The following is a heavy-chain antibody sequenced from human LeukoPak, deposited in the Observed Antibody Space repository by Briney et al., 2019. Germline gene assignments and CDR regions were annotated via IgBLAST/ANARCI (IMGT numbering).Heavy chain of an antibody. CDR1: GFSFSSYA. CDR2: ISWKGGTT. J-gene: IGHJ3*02. CDR3: AQSRAGTATDIIRRAFDM. Sequence: PGGSLRLSCTASGFSFSSYAMSWVRPAPGKAPECVSAISWKGGTTYYAASVKSRFTISRDESKNALYLRISSLSVQDRAFYYCAQSRAGTATDIIRRAFDMWGQGRMVTVSS. V-gene: IGHV3-23*01. D-gene: IGHD5-24*01.